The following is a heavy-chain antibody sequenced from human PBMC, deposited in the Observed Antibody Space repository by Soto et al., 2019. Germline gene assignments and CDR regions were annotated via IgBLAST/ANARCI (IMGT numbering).Heavy chain of an antibody. Sequence: ASVKVSCKASGYTFTSYGISWVRQAPGQGLEWMGWISAYNGNTNYAQKLQGRVTMTTDTSTSTAYMELRSLRSDDTAVYYCAREGKVVPAAIEYYYYGMDVWGQGTTVTVSS. V-gene: IGHV1-18*04. CDR3: AREGKVVPAAIEYYYYGMDV. J-gene: IGHJ6*02. CDR1: GYTFTSYG. D-gene: IGHD2-2*01. CDR2: ISAYNGNT.